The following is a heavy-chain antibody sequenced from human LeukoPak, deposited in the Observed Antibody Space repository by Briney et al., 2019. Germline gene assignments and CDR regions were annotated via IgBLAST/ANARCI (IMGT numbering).Heavy chain of an antibody. CDR3: AKAHIDGDGYYYFDY. D-gene: IGHD3-22*01. J-gene: IGHJ4*02. V-gene: IGHV3-23*01. CDR2: IRGSGGST. CDR1: GFTFSSYA. Sequence: GALRLSCAASGFTFSSYAMSWVRQAPGKGLEWVSDIRGSGGSTFYAVSVKGRFTISRDNSKNNLYLQMNSLRAEDTAVYYCAKAHIDGDGYYYFDYWGQGTLVSVSS.